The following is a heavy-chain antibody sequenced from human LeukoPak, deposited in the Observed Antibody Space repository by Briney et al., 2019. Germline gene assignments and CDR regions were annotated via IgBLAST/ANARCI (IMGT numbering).Heavy chain of an antibody. CDR3: ARHPPPGGGGSTPP. Sequence: SSETLSLTCTVPGGSISSYYWSWIRQPPGKGLEWIGYIYYSGSTNYNPSLKSRVTISVDTSKNQFSLKLSSVTAADTAVYYCARHPPPGGGGSTPPWGQGTLVTVSS. D-gene: IGHD2-15*01. CDR1: GGSISSYY. CDR2: IYYSGST. J-gene: IGHJ5*02. V-gene: IGHV4-59*08.